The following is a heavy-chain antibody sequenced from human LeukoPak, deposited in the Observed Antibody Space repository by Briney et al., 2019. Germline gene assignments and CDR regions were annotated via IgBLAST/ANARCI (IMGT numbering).Heavy chain of an antibody. CDR3: ARDLLFKAARPPKFDP. V-gene: IGHV3-21*01. J-gene: IGHJ5*02. Sequence: GGSLRLYCAASGLTFSSYSMNWVRQAPGKGLEWVSSISSSSYIYYADSVKGRFTISRDNAKNSLYLQMNSLRAEDTAVYYCARDLLFKAARPPKFDPWGQGTLVTVSS. D-gene: IGHD6-6*01. CDR2: ISSSSYI. CDR1: GLTFSSYS.